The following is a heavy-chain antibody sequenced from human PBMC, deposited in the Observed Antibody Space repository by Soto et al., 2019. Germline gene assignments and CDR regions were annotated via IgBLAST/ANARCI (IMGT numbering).Heavy chain of an antibody. V-gene: IGHV3-30*03. CDR2: ISYDGSNK. CDR3: WLPDLDDAFDI. J-gene: IGHJ3*02. CDR1: GFTFSSYG. D-gene: IGHD3-22*01. Sequence: GGSLRLSCAASGFTFSSYGMHWVRQAPGKGQEWVAVISYDGSNKYYADSVKGRFTISRDNSKNTLYLQMNSLRAEDTFVYYWWLPDLDDAFDIWGQRTMVTVSS.